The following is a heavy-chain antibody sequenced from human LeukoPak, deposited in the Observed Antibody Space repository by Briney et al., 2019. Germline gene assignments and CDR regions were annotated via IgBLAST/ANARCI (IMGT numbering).Heavy chain of an antibody. CDR3: ARAGYYDSSGYYLDY. D-gene: IGHD3-22*01. CDR1: GFTVSSNY. J-gene: IGHJ4*02. V-gene: IGHV3-66*02. Sequence: PGGSLRLSCAASGFTVSSNYMSWVRQAPGKGLEWVSVIYSGGSTYHADSVKGRFTISRDNSKNTLYLQMNSLRAEDTAVYYCARAGYYDSSGYYLDYWGQGTLVTVSS. CDR2: IYSGGST.